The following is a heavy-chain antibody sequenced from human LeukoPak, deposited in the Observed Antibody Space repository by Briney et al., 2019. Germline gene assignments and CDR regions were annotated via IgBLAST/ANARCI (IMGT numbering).Heavy chain of an antibody. CDR1: GYTFSSYH. J-gene: IGHJ4*02. D-gene: IGHD1-26*01. CDR2: INPSFNPGVDVT. V-gene: IGHV1-46*01. Sequence: GASVKVSCKASGYTFSSYHIHWVRQAPGQGLEWMGRINPSFNPGVDVTTYAQKFQGRVTLTRDTSTNTVYMELSSLRSEDTAVYYCARAWESIAGYYFDYWGRGTLVTVSS. CDR3: ARAWESIAGYYFDY.